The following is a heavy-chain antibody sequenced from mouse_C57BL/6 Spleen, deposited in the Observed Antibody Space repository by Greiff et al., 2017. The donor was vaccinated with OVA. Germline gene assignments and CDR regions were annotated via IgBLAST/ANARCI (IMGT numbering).Heavy chain of an antibody. CDR1: GYSITSGYV. CDR3: ARAGGNYHFDY. Sequence: VQLKESGPGMVKPSQSLSLTCTVTGYSITSGYVWHWIRHFPGNKLEWMGYISYSGSTNYNPSLKSRISITHDTSKNHFFLKLNSVTTEDTATYYCARAGGNYHFDYWGQGTTLTVSS. J-gene: IGHJ2*01. CDR2: ISYSGST. V-gene: IGHV3-1*01. D-gene: IGHD2-1*01.